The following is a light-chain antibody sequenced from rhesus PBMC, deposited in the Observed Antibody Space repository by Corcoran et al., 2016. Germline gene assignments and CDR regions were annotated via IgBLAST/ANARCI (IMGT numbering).Light chain of an antibody. CDR1: QGISSW. J-gene: IGKJ1*01. V-gene: IGKV1-22*01. CDR2: KAS. CDR3: QQYSSRPWT. Sequence: DIQMTQSPSSLSASVGDTVTITCRASQGISSWLAWSQQKPGKAPKLLIYKASSLQSGVPSRFSGSGSGTDFTLTISSLQLEDLATYYCQQYSSRPWTFGQGTKVEIK.